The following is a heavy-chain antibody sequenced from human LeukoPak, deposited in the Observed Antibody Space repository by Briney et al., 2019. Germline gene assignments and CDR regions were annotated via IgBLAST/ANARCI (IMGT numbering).Heavy chain of an antibody. J-gene: IGHJ4*02. CDR3: ARSNGNDYGDY. D-gene: IGHD2-8*01. CDR2: IYPGDSDT. CDR1: GYSFSSYW. Sequence: GESLKISCKGSGYSFSSYWIGWVPQMPGKGLEWMGIIYPGDSDTRYSPSFQGQVTISADKSITTAYLQWSSLKASDTAIYYCARSNGNDYGDYWGQGTLVTVSS. V-gene: IGHV5-51*01.